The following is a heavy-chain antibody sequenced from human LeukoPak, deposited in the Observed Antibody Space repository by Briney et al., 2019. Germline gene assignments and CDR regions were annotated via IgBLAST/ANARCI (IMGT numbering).Heavy chain of an antibody. Sequence: SETLSLSCTVSGGSINSYYWSWIRQPPGKGLEWIGYIYYSGSTNYNPSLKSRVTISVDTSKNQFSLKMSSVTAADTAVYYCARARDGHINNWFDPWGQGTLVIVSS. J-gene: IGHJ5*02. V-gene: IGHV4-59*01. CDR1: GGSINSYY. D-gene: IGHD5-24*01. CDR3: ARARDGHINNWFDP. CDR2: IYYSGST.